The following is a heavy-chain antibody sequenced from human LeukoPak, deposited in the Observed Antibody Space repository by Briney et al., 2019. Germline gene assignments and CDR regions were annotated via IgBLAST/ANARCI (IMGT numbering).Heavy chain of an antibody. V-gene: IGHV3-66*01. CDR3: ARISGSNSPTDY. Sequence: GKSLRLSCAVSGDTFSSYDRHWIRQAPGKGLEWVSVIYSDGSTYYADSVKGRFTISRDNSKNKLYLQMNSMRAEDTAVYYCARISGSNSPTDYCREGTLVTVSS. J-gene: IGHJ4*02. CDR1: GDTFSSYD. CDR2: IYSDGST. D-gene: IGHD4-23*01.